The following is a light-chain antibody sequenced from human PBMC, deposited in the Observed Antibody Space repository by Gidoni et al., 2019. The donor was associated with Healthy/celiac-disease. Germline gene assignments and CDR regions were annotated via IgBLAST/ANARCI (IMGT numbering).Light chain of an antibody. J-gene: IGKJ1*01. Sequence: VTPGEPASISCRSSQSLLHSNGYNYLDWYLQKPGQSPQLLIYLGSNRASGVPDRFSGSGSGTDFTLKISRVEAEDVGVYYCMQALQTPKTFGQGTKVEIK. CDR1: QSLLHSNGYNY. V-gene: IGKV2-28*01. CDR3: MQALQTPKT. CDR2: LGS.